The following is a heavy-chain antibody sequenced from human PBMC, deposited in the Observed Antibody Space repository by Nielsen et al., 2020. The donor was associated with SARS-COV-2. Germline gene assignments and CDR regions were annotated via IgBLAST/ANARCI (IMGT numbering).Heavy chain of an antibody. Sequence: SETLSLTCTVSGGSISSGDYYWSWIRQPPGKGLEWIGYIYYSGSTYYNPSLKSRVTISVDTSKNQFSLKLSSVTAADTAVYYCARDGITMVRGVINPLGMDVWGQGTTVTVSS. CDR1: GGSISSGDYY. CDR2: IYYSGST. D-gene: IGHD3-10*01. CDR3: ARDGITMVRGVINPLGMDV. V-gene: IGHV4-30-4*01. J-gene: IGHJ6*02.